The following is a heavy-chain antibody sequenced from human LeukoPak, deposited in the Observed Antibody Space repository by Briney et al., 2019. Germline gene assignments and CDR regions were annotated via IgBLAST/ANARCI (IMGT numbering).Heavy chain of an antibody. J-gene: IGHJ4*02. Sequence: ASVKVSCKASGYTFTGYYMHWVRQALGQGLEWMGWINPNSGGTNYAQKFQGRVTMTRDTSISTAYMELSRLRSDDTAVYYCARVYYDSSGYLLVYWGQGTLVTVSS. V-gene: IGHV1-2*02. D-gene: IGHD3-22*01. CDR1: GYTFTGYY. CDR2: INPNSGGT. CDR3: ARVYYDSSGYLLVY.